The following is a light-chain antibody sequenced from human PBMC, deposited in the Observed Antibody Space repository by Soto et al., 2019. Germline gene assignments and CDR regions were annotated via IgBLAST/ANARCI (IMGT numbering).Light chain of an antibody. CDR1: QSVSSSR. CDR3: QQRSNWPSIT. J-gene: IGKJ5*01. CDR2: DGF. V-gene: IGKV3D-20*02. Sequence: DIVLTQSPATLSLSPGERATLSCGASQSVSSSRLAWYQQKPALAPRLLIYDGFLRATGIPDRFSGSGSGTDFTLTISRLEPEDFAVYYCQQRSNWPSITFGQGTRLEIK.